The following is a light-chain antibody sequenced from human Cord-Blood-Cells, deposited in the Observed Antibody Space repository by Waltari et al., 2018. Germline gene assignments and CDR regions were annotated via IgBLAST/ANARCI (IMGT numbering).Light chain of an antibody. CDR2: RNN. Sequence: QSVLTQPPSASGTPGPRVTNSCSGSSSNIGSNYVYWYQQLPGTAPQLLIYRNNQRPSGVPDRFSGSKSGTSASLAISGLRSEDEADYYCAAWDDSLSGRVFGGGTKLTVL. CDR1: SSNIGSNY. J-gene: IGLJ3*02. CDR3: AAWDDSLSGRV. V-gene: IGLV1-47*01.